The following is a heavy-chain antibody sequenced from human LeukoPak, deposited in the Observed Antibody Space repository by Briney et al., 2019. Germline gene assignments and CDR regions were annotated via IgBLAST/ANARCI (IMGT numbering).Heavy chain of an antibody. J-gene: IGHJ2*01. Sequence: ASVKVSCKASGYTFTSYYMHWVRQAPGQGLEWMGIINPSGGSTSYAQKFQGRVTMTRDMSTSTVYMELSSLRSEDTAVYYCARSGSSYWYFDLWGRGTLVTVSS. CDR3: ARSGSSYWYFDL. CDR2: INPSGGST. V-gene: IGHV1-46*01. D-gene: IGHD1-26*01. CDR1: GYTFTSYY.